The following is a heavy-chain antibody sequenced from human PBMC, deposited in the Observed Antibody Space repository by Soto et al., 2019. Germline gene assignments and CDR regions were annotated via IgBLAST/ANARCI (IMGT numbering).Heavy chain of an antibody. Sequence: ASVKVSCKASGYTFTSYAMHWVRQAPGQRLEWMGWINAGNGNTKYSQKFQGRVTITRDTSASTAYMELSSLRSEDTAVYYCARELGELLYYFDYWGQGTLVTVPS. CDR3: ARELGELLYYFDY. V-gene: IGHV1-3*01. J-gene: IGHJ4*02. CDR1: GYTFTSYA. CDR2: INAGNGNT. D-gene: IGHD3-10*01.